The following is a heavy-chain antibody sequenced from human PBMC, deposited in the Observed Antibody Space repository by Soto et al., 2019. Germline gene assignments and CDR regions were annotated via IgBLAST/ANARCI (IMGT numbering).Heavy chain of an antibody. CDR3: ARLTLAQDSSGYHIFDY. J-gene: IGHJ4*02. CDR2: IDPTDSYT. D-gene: IGHD3-22*01. V-gene: IGHV5-10-1*01. CDR1: GYSFTTYW. Sequence: PGESLKISCQASGYSFTTYWISWVRQKTGKGLECMGRIDPTDSYTDYGPSFEGHVTMSVDRSINTAYLEWSSLKASDSAMYYCARLTLAQDSSGYHIFDYWGQGTLVTVSS.